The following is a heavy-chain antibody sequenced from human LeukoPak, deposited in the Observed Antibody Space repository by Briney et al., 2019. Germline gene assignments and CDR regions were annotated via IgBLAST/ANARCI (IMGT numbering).Heavy chain of an antibody. V-gene: IGHV1-2*02. CDR1: GYTFTGYY. CDR3: ARAHPGAMYCSSTSCYFSLDY. Sequence: GASVKVSCKASGYTFTGYYMHWVRQAPGQGLEWMGWINPNSGGTNYAQKFQGRVTMTRDTSISTAYMELSRLRSDDTAVYYCARAHPGAMYCSSTSCYFSLDYWGQGTLVTVSS. CDR2: INPNSGGT. D-gene: IGHD2-2*01. J-gene: IGHJ4*02.